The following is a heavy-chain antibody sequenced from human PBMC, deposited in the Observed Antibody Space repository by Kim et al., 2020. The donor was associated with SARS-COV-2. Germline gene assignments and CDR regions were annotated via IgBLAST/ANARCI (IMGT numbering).Heavy chain of an antibody. CDR2: INHSGNT. CDR3: ARVDFSGGDYNWFDP. D-gene: IGHD2-21*02. J-gene: IGHJ5*02. Sequence: SETLSLTCAVSGYSISSGYYWGWIRQPPGKGLEWIGSINHSGNTYCNPSLKSRVTISVDTSKNQFSLKVTSVTAADTAVYYCARVDFSGGDYNWFDPWGQGTLVTVSS. V-gene: IGHV4-38-2*01. CDR1: GYSISSGYY.